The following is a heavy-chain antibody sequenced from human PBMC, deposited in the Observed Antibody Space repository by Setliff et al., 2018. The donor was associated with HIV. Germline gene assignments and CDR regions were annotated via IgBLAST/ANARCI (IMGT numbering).Heavy chain of an antibody. Sequence: SVKVSCKASGGTFNSFFINWARQATGQGLEWMGRIIPIFGTANYAQKFQGRVTITADKSTSTAYMELSSLRSEDTAVYYCARDRFGDPYYYYYMDVWGKGTTVTVSS. CDR3: ARDRFGDPYYYYYMDV. V-gene: IGHV1-69*06. CDR2: IIPIFGTA. CDR1: GGTFNSFF. J-gene: IGHJ6*03. D-gene: IGHD3-16*01.